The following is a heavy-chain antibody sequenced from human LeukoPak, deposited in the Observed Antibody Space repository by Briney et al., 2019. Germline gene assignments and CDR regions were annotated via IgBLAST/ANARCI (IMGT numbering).Heavy chain of an antibody. D-gene: IGHD1-26*01. Sequence: SETLSLTRTVSGGSISSYYWSWIRQPPGKGLEWIGYIYYSGSTNYNPSLKSRVTISVDTSKNRFSLKLSSVTAADTAVYYCARGSIVGATPHDLWGRGTLVTVSS. CDR3: ARGSIVGATPHDL. V-gene: IGHV4-59*01. CDR1: GGSISSYY. J-gene: IGHJ2*01. CDR2: IYYSGST.